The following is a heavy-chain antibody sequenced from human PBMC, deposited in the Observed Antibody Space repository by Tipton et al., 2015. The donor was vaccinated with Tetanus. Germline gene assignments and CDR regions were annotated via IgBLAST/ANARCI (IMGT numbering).Heavy chain of an antibody. CDR3: ARDRGDYIYYGMDV. V-gene: IGHV1-2*02. CDR1: GYTFTGYH. D-gene: IGHD3-22*01. J-gene: IGHJ6*02. CDR2: IDPNSGGT. Sequence: QLVQSGAEMKKPGASVKVSCKASGYTFTGYHIYWVRQAPGQGLEWMGWIDPNSGGTVYAQKFQGRVTMTRDTSISTAYMELRSLRSDDTAVYYCARDRGDYIYYGMDVWGPGTTVTVS.